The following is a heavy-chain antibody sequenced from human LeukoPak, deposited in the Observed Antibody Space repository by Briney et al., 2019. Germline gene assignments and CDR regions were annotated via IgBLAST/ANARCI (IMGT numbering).Heavy chain of an antibody. CDR1: GVPISSRSYY. V-gene: IGHV4-30-2*01. J-gene: IGHJ4*02. D-gene: IGHD6-6*01. CDR2: IYHSGST. CDR3: ARALGQLDPPYFDY. Sequence: PSETLSLTCSVSGVPISSRSYYWSWIRQPPGKGLEWIGYIYHSGSTYYNPSLKSRVTISVDRSKNQFSLKLSSVTAADTAVYYCARALGQLDPPYFDYWGQGTLVTVSS.